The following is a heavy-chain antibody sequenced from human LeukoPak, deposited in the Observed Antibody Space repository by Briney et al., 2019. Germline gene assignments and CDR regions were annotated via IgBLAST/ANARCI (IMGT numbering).Heavy chain of an antibody. Sequence: GGSLRLSCTASGFTVGNNYMSWVRQAPGKGLEWVSVLYSRGDPYYADSVEGRFTISRDSSKNTLYLQMNSLRAEDTAVYYCTGYTHKGVWGQGTTVTVSS. CDR1: GFTVGNNY. CDR2: LYSRGDP. V-gene: IGHV3-66*01. CDR3: TGYTHKGV. J-gene: IGHJ6*02.